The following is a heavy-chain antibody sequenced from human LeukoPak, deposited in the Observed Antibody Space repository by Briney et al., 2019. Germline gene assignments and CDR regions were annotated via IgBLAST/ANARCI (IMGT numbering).Heavy chain of an antibody. CDR2: ISSSSSYI. D-gene: IGHD3-10*01. CDR3: ARSQISLVDTMVRGVIITLRDYYMDV. CDR1: GFTFSSYE. J-gene: IGHJ6*03. Sequence: GGSLRLSCAASGFTFSSYEMNWVRQAPGKGLEWVSSISSSSSYIYYADSVKGRFTISRDNAKNSLYLQMNSLRAEDTAVYYCARSQISLVDTMVRGVIITLRDYYMDVWGKGTTVTISS. V-gene: IGHV3-21*01.